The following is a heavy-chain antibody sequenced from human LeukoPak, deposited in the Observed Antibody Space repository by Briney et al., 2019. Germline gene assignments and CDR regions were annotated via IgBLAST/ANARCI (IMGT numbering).Heavy chain of an antibody. CDR2: ISGSGGTT. V-gene: IGHV3-23*02. CDR3: AEDSGYDVLTGCYFDD. CDR1: GFAFNQYA. Sequence: GGALRLSCAASGFAFNQYAIGWGRQAPGDGLEWLSGISGSGGTTYCGASVKARFTISRDNSKNTLYLKMNSLRAEDTALYYCAEDSGYDVLTGCYFDDWGQGTLVTVSS. D-gene: IGHD3-9*01. J-gene: IGHJ4*02.